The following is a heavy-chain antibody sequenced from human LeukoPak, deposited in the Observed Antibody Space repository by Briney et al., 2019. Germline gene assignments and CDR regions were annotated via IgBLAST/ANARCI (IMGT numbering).Heavy chain of an antibody. D-gene: IGHD3-22*01. CDR3: ARRYYESSGRSHFFDY. J-gene: IGHJ4*02. V-gene: IGHV4-39*02. Sequence: SSETLSLTCTVSGGSISSSSYYWGWIRQPPGKGLEWIGSIYYSGSTYYNPSLKSRVTISVDTSTNHFSLKLSSVTAADTAVYYCARRYYESSGRSHFFDYWGQGTLVTVSS. CDR2: IYYSGST. CDR1: GGSISSSSYY.